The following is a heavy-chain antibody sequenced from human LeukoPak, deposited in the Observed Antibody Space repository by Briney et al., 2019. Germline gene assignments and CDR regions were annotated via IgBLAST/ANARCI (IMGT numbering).Heavy chain of an antibody. V-gene: IGHV4-4*07. CDR1: GDSTSSFY. J-gene: IGHJ6*02. CDR2: FYNSGNI. CDR3: ARDNPVDYYNNYGMDV. Sequence: PSETLSLTCIVSGDSTSSFYWNWIRQSAGKGLEWIGRFYNSGNIKYNPSLKNRVTMSVDTSQKQFSLKLSSVTAADTAVYYCARDNPVDYYNNYGMDVWGQGITVTVSS.